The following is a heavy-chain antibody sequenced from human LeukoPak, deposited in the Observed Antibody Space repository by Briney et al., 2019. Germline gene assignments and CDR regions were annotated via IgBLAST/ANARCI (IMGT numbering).Heavy chain of an antibody. D-gene: IGHD5-18*01. V-gene: IGHV3-21*01. CDR2: ISSGSNYI. J-gene: IGHJ4*02. Sequence: PGGSLRLSCAASGFTFSRYGINWVRQAPGKGLEWVSFISSGSNYIYYADSVKGRFTISRDNAMNSLYLQMNSLRAEDTAVYYCARAGDNTTMVTQWGQGTLVTVSS. CDR3: ARAGDNTTMVTQ. CDR1: GFTFSRYG.